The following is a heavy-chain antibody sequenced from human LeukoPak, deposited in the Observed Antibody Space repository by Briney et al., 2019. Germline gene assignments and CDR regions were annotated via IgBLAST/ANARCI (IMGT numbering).Heavy chain of an antibody. CDR2: IYSGGST. V-gene: IGHV3-53*01. D-gene: IGHD4-17*01. CDR1: GFTVSSNY. J-gene: IGHJ4*02. CDR3: ARAKEGHDYGDYGGVWYFDY. Sequence: GGSMRLSCAASGFTVSSNYMSWVRQAPGKGLEWVSVIYSGGSTYYADSVKGRFTISRDNSKNTLYLQMNSLRAEDTAVYYCARAKEGHDYGDYGGVWYFDYWGQGTLVTVSS.